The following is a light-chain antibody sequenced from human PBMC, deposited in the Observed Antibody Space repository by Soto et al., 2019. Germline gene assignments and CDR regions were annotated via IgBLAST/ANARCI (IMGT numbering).Light chain of an antibody. V-gene: IGLV2-14*03. J-gene: IGLJ3*02. Sequence: QSALTQPASVSGSPGQSITISCTGTSSDVGGHDYVSWYQQHPGKAPKLMIYDVTTRPSGVSNRFSGSKSGNTASLTISGLQAEDEADYYCSSYTGSSTVLFGGGTKVTVL. CDR2: DVT. CDR3: SSYTGSSTVL. CDR1: SSDVGGHDY.